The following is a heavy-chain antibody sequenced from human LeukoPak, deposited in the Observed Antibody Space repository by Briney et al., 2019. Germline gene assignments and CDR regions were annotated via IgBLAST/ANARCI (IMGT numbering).Heavy chain of an antibody. V-gene: IGHV4-38-2*02. CDR2: IYHSGST. Sequence: SETLSLTCTVSGYSISSGYYWGWIRQPPGKGPEWIGSIYHSGSTYYNPSLKSRVTISVDTSKNQFSLKLSSVTAADTAVYHCARHVVGAAAGRLAYYYMDVWGKGTTVTISS. J-gene: IGHJ6*03. D-gene: IGHD6-13*01. CDR3: ARHVVGAAAGRLAYYYMDV. CDR1: GYSISSGYY.